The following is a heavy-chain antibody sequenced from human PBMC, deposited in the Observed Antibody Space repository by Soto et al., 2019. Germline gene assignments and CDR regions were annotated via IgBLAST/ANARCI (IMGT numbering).Heavy chain of an antibody. CDR3: ARKLSCFGDSPSVF. V-gene: IGHV3-7*03. D-gene: IGHD3-10*01. Sequence: GGSLRLSCVASGFTFRSYWMSWVRQAPGKGLEWVANIKQDGSEKYYVDSVKGRFTISRDNAKNTLYLQMNSLRAEDTAVYYCARKLSCFGDSPSVFWGQGTLVPVSS. CDR2: IKQDGSEK. CDR1: GFTFRSYW. J-gene: IGHJ4*02.